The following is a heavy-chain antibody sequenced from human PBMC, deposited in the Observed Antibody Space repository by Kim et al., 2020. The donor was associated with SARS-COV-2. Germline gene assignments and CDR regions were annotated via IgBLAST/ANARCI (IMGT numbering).Heavy chain of an antibody. CDR2: ISAYNGNT. CDR3: ARLLKFASSGHVYYFDY. D-gene: IGHD3-22*01. CDR1: GYTFTSYG. J-gene: IGHJ4*02. V-gene: IGHV1-18*04. Sequence: ASVKVSCKASGYTFTSYGISWVRQAPGQGLEWMGWISAYNGNTNYAQKLQGRVTMTTDTSTSTAYMELRSLRSDDTAVYYCARLLKFASSGHVYYFDYWGQGTLVTVSS.